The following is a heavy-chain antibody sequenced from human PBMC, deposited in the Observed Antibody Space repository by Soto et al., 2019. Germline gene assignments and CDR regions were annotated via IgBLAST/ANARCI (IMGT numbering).Heavy chain of an antibody. CDR2: IIRIFGTE. CDR3: EYIDMIVLPNALSYYYDGIDA. D-gene: IGHD3-22*01. J-gene: IGHJ6*02. CDR1: GGTFSSYA. Sequence: SVKVSCKASGGTFSSYAISWVRQAPGPGLEGIRGIIRIFGTENYTQKIQGRITMTAYESTSTAEMELSSQRSEDTAVYYCEYIDMIVLPNALSYYYDGIDACSAGTTVTV. V-gene: IGHV1-69*13.